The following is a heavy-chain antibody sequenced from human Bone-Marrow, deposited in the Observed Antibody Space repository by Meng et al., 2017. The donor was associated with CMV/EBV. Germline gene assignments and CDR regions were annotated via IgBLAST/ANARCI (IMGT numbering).Heavy chain of an antibody. V-gene: IGHV1-18*04. CDR3: ARGGAGGYDFWSGYLFYYGMDV. Sequence: ASVKVSCKASGYTFTGYYMHWVRQAPGQGLEWMGWISAYNGNTNYAQKLQGRVTMTTDTSTSTAYMELRSLRSDDTAVYYCARGGAGGYDFWSGYLFYYGMDVWGQGTTVTVSS. CDR1: GYTFTGYY. J-gene: IGHJ6*01. D-gene: IGHD3-3*01. CDR2: ISAYNGNT.